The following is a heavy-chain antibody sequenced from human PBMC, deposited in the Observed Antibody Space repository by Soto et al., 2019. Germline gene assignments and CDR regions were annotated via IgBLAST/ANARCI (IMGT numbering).Heavy chain of an antibody. CDR3: ARERVVVAGRNWFDP. Sequence: QVQLVQSGAVVKKPGSSVKVSCRASGGTFSSYALSWVRQAPGQGLELMGGLIPIFGTANYAQTFQGRVTITADESTSTAYMELSSLRAEDTAVYYCARERVVVAGRNWFDPWGQGTLVTVSS. CDR1: GGTFSSYA. CDR2: LIPIFGTA. V-gene: IGHV1-69*01. J-gene: IGHJ5*02. D-gene: IGHD2-15*01.